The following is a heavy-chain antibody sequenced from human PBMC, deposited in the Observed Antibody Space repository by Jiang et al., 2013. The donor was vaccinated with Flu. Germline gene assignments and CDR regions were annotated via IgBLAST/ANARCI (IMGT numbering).Heavy chain of an antibody. J-gene: IGHJ6*02. CDR3: ARDRTGEQLGSYYYYGMDV. CDR1: GGTFSSYA. CDR2: IIPILGIA. D-gene: IGHD6-6*01. V-gene: IGHV1-69*04. Sequence: SGAEVKKPGSSVKVSCKASGGTFSSYAISWVRQAPGQGLEWMGRIIPILGIANYAQKFQGRVTITADKSTSTAYMELSSLRSEDTAVYYCARDRTGEQLGSYYYYGMDVWGQGTTVTVSS.